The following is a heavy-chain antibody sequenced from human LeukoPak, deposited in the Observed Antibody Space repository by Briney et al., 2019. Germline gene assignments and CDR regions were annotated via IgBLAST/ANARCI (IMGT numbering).Heavy chain of an antibody. CDR1: GGSISSYY. V-gene: IGHV4-59*01. CDR2: IYYSGST. D-gene: IGHD1-26*01. CDR3: AREMVRWELLSYYYYMDV. J-gene: IGHJ6*03. Sequence: SSETLSLTCTVSGGSISSYYWSWIRQPPGKGLEWIGYIYYSGSTNYNPSLKSRVTISVDTSKNQFSLKLSSVTAADTAVYYCAREMVRWELLSYYYYMDVWGKGTTVTVSS.